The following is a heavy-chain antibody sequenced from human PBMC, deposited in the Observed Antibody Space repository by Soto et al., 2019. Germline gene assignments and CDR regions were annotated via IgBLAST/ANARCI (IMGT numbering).Heavy chain of an antibody. CDR2: MNPISGNT. Sequence: GASVKVSCKASGYTFTSYAINWVRQATGQGLEWMGWMNPISGNTGYAQKFQGRVTMTRNTSISTAYMELSSLRSEDTAVYYCARPMFGLFDDAFDIWGQGTMVTVSS. V-gene: IGHV1-8*01. CDR1: GYTFTSYA. J-gene: IGHJ3*02. CDR3: ARPMFGLFDDAFDI. D-gene: IGHD3-10*02.